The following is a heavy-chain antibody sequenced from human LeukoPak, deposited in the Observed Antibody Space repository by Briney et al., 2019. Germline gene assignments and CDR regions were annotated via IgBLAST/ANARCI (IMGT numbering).Heavy chain of an antibody. D-gene: IGHD2-15*01. V-gene: IGHV3-48*03. CDR1: GFTFSSYE. CDR2: ISSSGSTK. CDR3: ARGKRNYCSGGSCHPFDY. J-gene: IGHJ4*02. Sequence: GGSPRLSCAASGFTFSSYEMNWVRQAPGKGLEWLSHISSSGSTKYYANSVKGRFTISRDNAQNSVYLQMNSLRAEDTAVYYCARGKRNYCSGGSCHPFDYWGQGTLVTVSS.